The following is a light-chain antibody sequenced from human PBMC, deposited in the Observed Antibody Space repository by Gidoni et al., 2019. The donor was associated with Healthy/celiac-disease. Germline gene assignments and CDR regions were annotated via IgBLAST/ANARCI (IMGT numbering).Light chain of an antibody. V-gene: IGKV3-15*01. CDR2: GAS. Sequence: EIVMTQSPATLSVSPEERATLSCRASQSVSSNLAWYQQKPGQAPRLLIYGASTRATGIPAGFSGSGSGTEFTLTISSLQSEDFAVYYCQQYNNWPPWTFGQGTKVEIK. CDR1: QSVSSN. J-gene: IGKJ1*01. CDR3: QQYNNWPPWT.